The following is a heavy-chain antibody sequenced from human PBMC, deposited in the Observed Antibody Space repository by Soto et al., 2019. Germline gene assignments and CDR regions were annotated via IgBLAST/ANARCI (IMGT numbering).Heavy chain of an antibody. CDR3: ARGVHHYGSGSYLYYFDY. D-gene: IGHD3-10*01. Sequence: PSETLSLTCAVYGGSFSGYYWSWIRQPPGKGLEWIGEINHSGSTNYNPSLKSRVTISVDTSKNQFSLKLSSVTAADTAVYYCARGVHHYGSGSYLYYFDYWGQGTLVTVSS. V-gene: IGHV4-34*01. CDR2: INHSGST. CDR1: GGSFSGYY. J-gene: IGHJ4*02.